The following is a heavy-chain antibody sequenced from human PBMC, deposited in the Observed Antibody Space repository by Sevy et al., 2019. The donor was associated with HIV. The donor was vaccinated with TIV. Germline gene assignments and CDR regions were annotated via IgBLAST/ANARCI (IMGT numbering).Heavy chain of an antibody. CDR3: ASSGGDFWSDHYYYYMDV. J-gene: IGHJ6*03. CDR1: GGTFSSYA. CDR2: IIPIFGTA. D-gene: IGHD3-3*01. V-gene: IGHV1-69*13. Sequence: ASVKVSCKASGGTFSSYAISWVRQAPGQGLEWMGGIIPIFGTANYAQKFQGRVTITAEESTSTAYMELSSLRSGDTAVYYCASSGGDFWSDHYYYYMDVWGKGTTVTVSS.